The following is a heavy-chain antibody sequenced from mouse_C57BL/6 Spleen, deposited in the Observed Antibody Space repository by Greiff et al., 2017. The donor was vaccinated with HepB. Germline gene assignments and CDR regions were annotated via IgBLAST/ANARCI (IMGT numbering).Heavy chain of an antibody. D-gene: IGHD1-1*01. Sequence: QVQLQQSGPELVKPGASVKISCKASGYAFSSSWMHWVKQRPGKGLEWIGRIYPGDGDTNYNGKFKGKATLTADNSYSTAYMQISSLTSEDSAVYFGARSGYYGSIYELVWFADWGQGTLGTVSA. CDR3: ARSGYYGSIYELVWFAD. CDR2: IYPGDGDT. V-gene: IGHV1-82*01. CDR1: GYAFSSSW. J-gene: IGHJ3*01.